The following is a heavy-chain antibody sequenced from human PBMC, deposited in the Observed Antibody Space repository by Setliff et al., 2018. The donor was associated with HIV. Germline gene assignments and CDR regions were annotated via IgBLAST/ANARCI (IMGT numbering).Heavy chain of an antibody. V-gene: IGHV1-46*01. CDR2: INPSGGEP. CDR3: ARDSGDDYSDYYYGMDV. J-gene: IGHJ6*02. D-gene: IGHD4-4*01. Sequence: ASVKVSCKASGHSFTTYLLHWVRQAPGQGLEWMGMINPSGGEPSYAQRFQGRVTMTRDTSASTAYMELSSLRSEDTALYYCARDSGDDYSDYYYGMDVWGQGTTVTVSS. CDR1: GHSFTTYL.